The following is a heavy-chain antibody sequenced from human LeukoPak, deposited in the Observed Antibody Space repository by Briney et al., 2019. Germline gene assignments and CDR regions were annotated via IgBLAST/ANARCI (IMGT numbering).Heavy chain of an antibody. CDR3: ARSTRDGYNHYHYYYMDV. V-gene: IGHV3-53*01. Sequence: GGSLRLSCAASGFIVSSNYMNWVRQAPGKGLEWVSVIYSGGHTYYTDSVKGRFTISRDNSNNTLYLHMNSLRPDDTAVYYRARSTRDGYNHYHYYYMDVWGKGTTVTVSS. CDR2: IYSGGHT. J-gene: IGHJ6*03. CDR1: GFIVSSNY. D-gene: IGHD5-24*01.